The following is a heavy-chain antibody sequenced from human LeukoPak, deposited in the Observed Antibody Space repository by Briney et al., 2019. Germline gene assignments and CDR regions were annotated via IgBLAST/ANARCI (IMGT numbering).Heavy chain of an antibody. Sequence: SETLSLTCTVSGGSISSGGYYWSWIRQPPGKGLEWIGYIYHSGSTYYNPSLKSRVTISVDGSKNQFSLKLSSVTAADTAVYYCARGVTSLYFDYWGQGTLVTVSS. CDR3: ARGVTSLYFDY. CDR1: GGSISSGGYY. D-gene: IGHD2-2*01. V-gene: IGHV4-30-2*01. J-gene: IGHJ4*02. CDR2: IYHSGST.